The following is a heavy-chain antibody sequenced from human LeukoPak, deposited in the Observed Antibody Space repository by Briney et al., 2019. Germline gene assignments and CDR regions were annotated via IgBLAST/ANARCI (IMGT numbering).Heavy chain of an antibody. Sequence: GGSLRLSCAASGFSFSNYWMTWVRQAPGKGLEWVAHINQDGSEEYYMDSVKARFTISRDNAKNSLSLQMNMLRAEDTRVYYCSRGGDMTNSGYSDGLDFWGQGTTVSVSS. CDR3: SRGGDMTNSGYSDGLDF. V-gene: IGHV3-7*03. CDR1: GFSFSNYW. D-gene: IGHD3-16*01. J-gene: IGHJ6*02. CDR2: INQDGSEE.